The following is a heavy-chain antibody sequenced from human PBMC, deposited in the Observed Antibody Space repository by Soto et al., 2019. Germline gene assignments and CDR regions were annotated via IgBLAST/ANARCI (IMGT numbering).Heavy chain of an antibody. D-gene: IGHD2-15*01. Sequence: QVQLVQSGAEMKKPGASVKVSCKASGYTFTSYAMHWVRQAPGQRLEWMGWINAGNGNTKYSQNFQGRVTITRDTSASTAYMELSSLRSEDTAVYYCARGPGGPDGPGDYWGQGALVTVSS. CDR1: GYTFTSYA. CDR2: INAGNGNT. CDR3: ARGPGGPDGPGDY. V-gene: IGHV1-3*01. J-gene: IGHJ4*02.